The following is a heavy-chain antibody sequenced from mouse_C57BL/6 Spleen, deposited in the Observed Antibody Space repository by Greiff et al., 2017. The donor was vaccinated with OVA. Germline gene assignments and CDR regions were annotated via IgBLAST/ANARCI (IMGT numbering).Heavy chain of an antibody. CDR2: IDPEDGGT. J-gene: IGHJ2*01. V-gene: IGHV14-1*01. D-gene: IGHD1-1*01. CDR3: TSFWGGSSPYFDY. CDR1: GFNIKDYY. Sequence: VQLQQSGAEFVRPGASVKLSCTASGFNIKDYYMHWVKQRPEQGLEWIGRIDPEDGGTEYDAKFKGKATMTADTSANTAYLQLSSLTSEDSAVSSCTSFWGGSSPYFDYWGQGTTLTVSS.